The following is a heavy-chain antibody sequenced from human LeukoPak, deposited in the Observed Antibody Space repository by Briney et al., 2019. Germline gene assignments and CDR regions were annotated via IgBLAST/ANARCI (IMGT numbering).Heavy chain of an antibody. CDR2: ISTSSSYI. V-gene: IGHV3-21*01. Sequence: GGSLRLSCAASGFTFSSYSKNWVRQAPGKGLEWVSFISTSSSYIYYADSVKGRFTISRDNAKNSLYLQMNSLRAEDTAVYYCARGTSGYDYWGQGTLVTVSS. J-gene: IGHJ4*02. CDR3: ARGTSGYDY. D-gene: IGHD5-12*01. CDR1: GFTFSSYS.